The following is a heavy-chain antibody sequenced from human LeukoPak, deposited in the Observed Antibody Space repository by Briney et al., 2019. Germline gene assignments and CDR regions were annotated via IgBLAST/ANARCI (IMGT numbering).Heavy chain of an antibody. CDR1: GFTFSTSG. CDR2: IWNDGGNQ. J-gene: IGHJ6*02. V-gene: IGHV3-33*01. D-gene: IGHD6-13*01. Sequence: GGSLRLSCAASGFTFSTSGMHWVRQAPGKGLEWVAVIWNDGGNQYYGASVKGRFTISRDNSKNTLYLQMNSLRAEDTAVYYCARTKYSNSWEHYYYGMDDWGQGTTVTVS. CDR3: ARTKYSNSWEHYYYGMDD.